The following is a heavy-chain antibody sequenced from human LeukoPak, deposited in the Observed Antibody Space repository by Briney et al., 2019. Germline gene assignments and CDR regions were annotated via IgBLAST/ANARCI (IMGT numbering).Heavy chain of an antibody. CDR2: ISGDGGST. CDR3: AKAVGYSGSYPVDY. J-gene: IGHJ4*02. D-gene: IGHD1-26*01. Sequence: PGGSLRLSCAASGFTFDDYAMHRVRQAPGKGLEWVSLISGDGGSTYYADSVKGRFNISRDTSKNTLYLQLNSLRVDDTAVYYCAKAVGYSGSYPVDYWGQGTLVTVSS. CDR1: GFTFDDYA. V-gene: IGHV3-43*02.